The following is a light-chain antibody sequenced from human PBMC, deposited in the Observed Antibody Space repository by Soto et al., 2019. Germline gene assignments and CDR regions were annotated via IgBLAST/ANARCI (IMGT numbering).Light chain of an antibody. Sequence: VMLQTXATLCFSLQEXXXXXXXASQSVSSNLAWYQQKXGQAPRLLIYGESXRATGIPARFSGSGSGTEFTLTINSLQSEDFAVYYCQQYRSWPRTFGQGTKVDI. CDR1: QSVSSN. CDR2: GES. J-gene: IGKJ1*01. CDR3: QQYRSWPRT. V-gene: IGKV3-15*01.